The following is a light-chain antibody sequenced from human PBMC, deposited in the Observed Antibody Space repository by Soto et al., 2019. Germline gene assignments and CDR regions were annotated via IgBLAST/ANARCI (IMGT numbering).Light chain of an antibody. CDR2: EAS. J-gene: IGKJ5*01. CDR1: QSVRNY. V-gene: IGKV3-11*01. Sequence: EIVLTQSPATLSLSPGERATLSCRASQSVRNYLAWYQHKPGQAPRLLIYEASNRAAGIPARFSGSGSGTDFTLTNSSLEPEDFAVYYCQQRNNWPRITFGQGTRLEIK. CDR3: QQRNNWPRIT.